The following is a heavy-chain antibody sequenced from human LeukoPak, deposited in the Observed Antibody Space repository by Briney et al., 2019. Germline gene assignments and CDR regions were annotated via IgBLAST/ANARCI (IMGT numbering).Heavy chain of an antibody. CDR2: INPNSGGT. D-gene: IGHD3-10*01. CDR1: GYTFTGYY. V-gene: IGHV1-2*02. CDR3: ARAYADHFGSGVIDY. J-gene: IGHJ4*02. Sequence: ASVKVSCKASGYTFTGYYMHWVRQAPGQGLEWMGWINPNSGGTNYAQKFQGRVTMTRDTSISTAYMELSRLRSDDTAVFYCARAYADHFGSGVIDYWGQGTLVTVSS.